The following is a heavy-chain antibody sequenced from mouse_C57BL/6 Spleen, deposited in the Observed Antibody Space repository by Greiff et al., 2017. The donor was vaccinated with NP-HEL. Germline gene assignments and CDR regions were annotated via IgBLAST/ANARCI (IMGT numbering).Heavy chain of an antibody. CDR2: IYPGDGDT. Sequence: VKLQESGPELVKPGASVKISCKASGYAFSSSWMNWVKQRPGKGLEWIGRIYPGDGDTNYNGKFKGKATLTADKSSSTAYMQLSSLTSEDSAVYCCARCITTVVASMDYWGQGTSVTVSS. D-gene: IGHD1-1*01. J-gene: IGHJ4*01. CDR1: GYAFSSSW. CDR3: ARCITTVVASMDY. V-gene: IGHV1-82*01.